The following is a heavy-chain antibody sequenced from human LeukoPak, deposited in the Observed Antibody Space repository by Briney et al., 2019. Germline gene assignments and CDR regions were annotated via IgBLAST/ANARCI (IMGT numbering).Heavy chain of an antibody. CDR3: AKRGVVIRVILVGFHKEAYYFDS. CDR2: ISDSGGRT. Sequence: PGGSLRLSCAVSGITLSNYGMSWVRQAPGKGLEWVAGISDSGGRTKYADSVKGRFTVSRDNSKNTLYLQMNSLRAEDTAVYFCAKRGVVIRVILVGFHKEAYYFDSWGQGALVPVSS. CDR1: GITLSNYG. J-gene: IGHJ4*02. V-gene: IGHV3-23*01. D-gene: IGHD3-22*01.